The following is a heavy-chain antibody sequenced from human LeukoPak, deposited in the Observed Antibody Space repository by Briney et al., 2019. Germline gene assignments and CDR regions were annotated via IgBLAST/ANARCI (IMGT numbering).Heavy chain of an antibody. D-gene: IGHD6-13*01. V-gene: IGHV4-31*03. Sequence: SETLSLTCTVSGGSISSGGYYWSWIRQHPGKGLEWIGYIYYSGSTYYNPSLKSRVTISVDTSKNQFSLKLSSVTAADTAVSYCARWYSSSWYWFDPWGQGTLVTVSS. J-gene: IGHJ5*02. CDR1: GGSISSGGYY. CDR3: ARWYSSSWYWFDP. CDR2: IYYSGST.